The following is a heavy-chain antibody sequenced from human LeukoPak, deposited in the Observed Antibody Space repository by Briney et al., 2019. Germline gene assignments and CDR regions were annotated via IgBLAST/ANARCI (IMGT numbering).Heavy chain of an antibody. D-gene: IGHD3-22*01. CDR1: GYTFTGYY. CDR3: ARGGENYYDSSVFDY. V-gene: IGHV1-2*04. J-gene: IGHJ4*02. CDR2: INPNSGGT. Sequence: GASVKVSYKASGYTFTGYYMHWVRQAPGQGLEWMGWINPNSGGTNYAQKFQGWVTMTRDTSISTAYMELSRLRSDDTAVYYCARGGENYYDSSVFDYWVQGTLVTVSS.